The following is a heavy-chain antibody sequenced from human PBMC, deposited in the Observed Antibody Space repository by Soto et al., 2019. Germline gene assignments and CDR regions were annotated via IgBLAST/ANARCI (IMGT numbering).Heavy chain of an antibody. V-gene: IGHV5-51*03. CDR2: IYPRDSDT. CDR1: RYSFTDYW. J-gene: IGHJ3*02. D-gene: IGHD4-4*01. Sequence: LVQSGAEVKKPGESLKISCKGSRYSFTDYWIAWVRQMPGKGLEWMGIIYPRDSDTRYSPSFQGQVTISADKSISTAYLQWRSLKASDTAMYYCARDLDYSGKSEDFHMWGQGTMVTVSS. CDR3: ARDLDYSGKSEDFHM.